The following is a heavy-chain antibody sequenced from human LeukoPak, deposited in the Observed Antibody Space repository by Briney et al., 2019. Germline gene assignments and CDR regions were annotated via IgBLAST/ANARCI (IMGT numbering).Heavy chain of an antibody. CDR1: GGTFSSYA. V-gene: IGHV1-69*13. CDR3: ARVLRGYGDYGGY. Sequence: SVKVSCEASGGTFSSYAISWLRQAPGQGLEWMGGIIPIFGTANYAQKFQGRVTITADESTSTAYMELSSLRSEDTAVYYCARVLRGYGDYGGYWGQGTLVTVSS. J-gene: IGHJ4*02. D-gene: IGHD5-12*01. CDR2: IIPIFGTA.